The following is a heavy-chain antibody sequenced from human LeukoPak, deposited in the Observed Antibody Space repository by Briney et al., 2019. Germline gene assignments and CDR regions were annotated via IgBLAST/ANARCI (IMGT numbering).Heavy chain of an antibody. V-gene: IGHV4-39*07. CDR1: GGSISSSSYY. CDR3: ARDKSEQSIH. D-gene: IGHD1-26*01. CDR2: IYYSGST. J-gene: IGHJ4*02. Sequence: SETLSLTCTVSGGSISSSSYYWGWIRQPPGKGLEWIGSIYYSGSTYYNPSLKSRVTISVDTSKNQFSLKLSSLTAADTAVYYCARDKSEQSIHWGQGTLVTVSS.